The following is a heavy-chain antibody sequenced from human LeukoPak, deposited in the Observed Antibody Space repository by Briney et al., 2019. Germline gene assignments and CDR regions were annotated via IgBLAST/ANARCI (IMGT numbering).Heavy chain of an antibody. J-gene: IGHJ5*02. Sequence: SETLSLTCAVYGGSFSGYYWSWIRQPPGKGLGWIGEINHSGSTNYNPSLRSRVTISVDTSKNQFSLKLSSVTAADTAVYYCASTVIAARWFDPWGQGTLVTVSS. CDR1: GGSFSGYY. CDR2: INHSGST. CDR3: ASTVIAARWFDP. V-gene: IGHV4-34*01. D-gene: IGHD6-6*01.